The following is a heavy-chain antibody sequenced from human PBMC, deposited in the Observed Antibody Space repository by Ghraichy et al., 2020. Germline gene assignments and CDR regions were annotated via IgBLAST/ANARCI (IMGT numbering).Heavy chain of an antibody. CDR2: ISGSGGST. J-gene: IGHJ6*03. V-gene: IGHV3-23*01. D-gene: IGHD2-15*01. Sequence: GGSLRLSCAASGFTFSSYAMSWVRQAPGKGLEWVSAISGSGGSTYYADSVKGRFTISRDNSKNTLYLQMNSLRAEDTAVYYCAREDSVVVVAAENYYYYYMDVWGKGTTVTVSS. CDR1: GFTFSSYA. CDR3: AREDSVVVVAAENYYYYYMDV.